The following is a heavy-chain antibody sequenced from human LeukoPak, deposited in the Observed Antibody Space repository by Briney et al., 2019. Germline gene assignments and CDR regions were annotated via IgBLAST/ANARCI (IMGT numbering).Heavy chain of an antibody. J-gene: IGHJ6*03. CDR1: GGSISSYY. D-gene: IGHD2-15*01. Sequence: SETLSLTCTVSGGSISSYYWSWIRQPPGKGLEWIGYIYYSGSTNYNPSLKSRVTISVDTSKNQLSLKLSSVTAADTAVYYCARAFKNCSGGSCYLGYYYYMDVWGKGTTVTVSS. CDR2: IYYSGST. CDR3: ARAFKNCSGGSCYLGYYYYMDV. V-gene: IGHV4-59*01.